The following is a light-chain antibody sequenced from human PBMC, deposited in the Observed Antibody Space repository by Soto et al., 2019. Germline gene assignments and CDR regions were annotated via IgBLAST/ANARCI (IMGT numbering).Light chain of an antibody. V-gene: IGKV3-15*01. J-gene: IGKJ1*01. CDR2: GAS. Sequence: EIVMTQSPATLSVSPGERATLSCRASQSVGTNLAWYQQKPGQAPRVLIYGASTRATGVPARFSGSGSGTEFTLTISSLQSEDFAVYYCQQYHNWPAWTFGQGTKVEIK. CDR3: QQYHNWPAWT. CDR1: QSVGTN.